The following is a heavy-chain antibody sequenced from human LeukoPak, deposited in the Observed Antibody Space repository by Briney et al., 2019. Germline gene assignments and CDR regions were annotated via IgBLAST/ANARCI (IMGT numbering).Heavy chain of an antibody. V-gene: IGHV1-2*02. J-gene: IGHJ5*02. CDR3: ARDYYDFWSGYHLNWFDP. D-gene: IGHD3-3*01. CDR1: GYTFTGYY. CDR2: INPNSGGT. Sequence: ASVKVSCKASGYTFTGYYMHWVRQAPGQGLEWMGWINPNSGGTNYAQKFQGRVTMTRDTSISTAYMELSRLRSDDTAVYYCARDYYDFWSGYHLNWFDPWGQGTLVTVSS.